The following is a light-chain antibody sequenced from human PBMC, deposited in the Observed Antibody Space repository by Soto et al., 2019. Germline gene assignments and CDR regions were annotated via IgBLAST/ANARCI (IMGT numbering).Light chain of an antibody. CDR2: RND. Sequence: QSVLTHPPSASGTPGQRVTISCSGSSSNIESNYVYWYQQLPGSAPKLLIYRNDQRPSGVPDRFSGSKSGTSASLAISGLRSEDEADYYCAAWDDSLSALVFGGGTKLTVL. CDR3: AAWDDSLSALV. CDR1: SSNIESNY. V-gene: IGLV1-47*01. J-gene: IGLJ3*02.